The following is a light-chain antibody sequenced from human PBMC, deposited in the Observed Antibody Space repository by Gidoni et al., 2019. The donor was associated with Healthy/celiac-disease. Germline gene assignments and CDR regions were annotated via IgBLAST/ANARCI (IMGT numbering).Light chain of an antibody. CDR3: QQYGSSPGYT. Sequence: IVLTPSPGTLSLSPGERATLSCRASQSVSSSYLAWYQQKPGQAPRLLIYGASSRATGIPDRFSGSGSGTDFTLTISRLEPEDFAVYYCQQYGSSPGYTFGQGTKLEIK. CDR1: QSVSSSY. J-gene: IGKJ2*01. V-gene: IGKV3-20*01. CDR2: GAS.